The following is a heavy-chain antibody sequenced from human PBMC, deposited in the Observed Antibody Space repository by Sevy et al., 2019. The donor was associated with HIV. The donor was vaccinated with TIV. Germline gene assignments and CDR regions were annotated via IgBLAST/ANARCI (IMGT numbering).Heavy chain of an antibody. CDR1: GGSISRTNW. CDR3: AREKTMAFAFDL. CDR2: VYDSGST. J-gene: IGHJ4*02. V-gene: IGHV4-4*02. Sequence: SETLSLTCAVSGGSISRTNWWSWVRQPPGKGLEWIGEVYDSGSTNYNPSLKSRVSISVDKAKNQFSVKLSSVTAADTAVYYCAREKTMAFAFDLWGQGALVTVSS. D-gene: IGHD3-10*01.